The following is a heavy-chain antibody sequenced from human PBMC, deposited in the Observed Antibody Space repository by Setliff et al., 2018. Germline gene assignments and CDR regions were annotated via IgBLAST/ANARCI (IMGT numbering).Heavy chain of an antibody. J-gene: IGHJ3*02. V-gene: IGHV1-18*04. Sequence: ASVKVSCKASGYTFIGYYIHWVRQAPGQGLEWMGWISASNGKTNYAQKFQGRVTMTTDTSTSTAYMDLRSLRSDDTAMYYCARVYGENDLPDIWGQGTMVTVSS. CDR1: GYTFIGYY. CDR2: ISASNGKT. D-gene: IGHD4-17*01. CDR3: ARVYGENDLPDI.